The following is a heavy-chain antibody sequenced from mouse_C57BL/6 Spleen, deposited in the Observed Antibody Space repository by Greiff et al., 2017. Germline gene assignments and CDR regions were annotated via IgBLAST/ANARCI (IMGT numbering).Heavy chain of an antibody. Sequence: QVQLQQSGPELVKPGASVKISCKASGYAFSSSWMNWVKQRPGKGLEWIGRIYPGDGDTTYNGKFKGKATLTADKPSSTAYMQLSSLTSEDSAVYYCARERNLFDYWGQGTTLTVSS. CDR3: ARERNLFDY. CDR1: GYAFSSSW. J-gene: IGHJ2*01. V-gene: IGHV1-82*01. CDR2: IYPGDGDT.